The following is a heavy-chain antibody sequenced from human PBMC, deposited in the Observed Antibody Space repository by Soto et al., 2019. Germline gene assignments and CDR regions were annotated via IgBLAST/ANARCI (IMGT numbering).Heavy chain of an antibody. J-gene: IGHJ6*02. Sequence: GESLKISCKGSGYSFTTYWIGWVRQMPGKGLEGMVIIYPGDSDTRYSPSFQGQVTISADKSINTTYLQWSSLKASDTAIYYCARQASAGKNYYAMDVWGQGTTVTVPS. CDR3: ARQASAGKNYYAMDV. V-gene: IGHV5-51*01. CDR2: IYPGDSDT. D-gene: IGHD6-13*01. CDR1: GYSFTTYW.